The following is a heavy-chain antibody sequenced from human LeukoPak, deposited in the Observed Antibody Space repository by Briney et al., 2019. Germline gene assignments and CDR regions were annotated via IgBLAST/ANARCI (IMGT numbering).Heavy chain of an antibody. Sequence: PSETLSLTCTVSGGSISSYYWSWIRQPPGKGLEWLGYIYYSGGTNYNPSLKSRVTISVDTSKNQFSLKLSSVTAADTAVYYCARGPVVPADTYYYYGMDVWGQGTTVTVSS. CDR3: ARGPVVPADTYYYYGMDV. CDR2: IYYSGGT. J-gene: IGHJ6*02. V-gene: IGHV4-59*01. D-gene: IGHD2-2*01. CDR1: GGSISSYY.